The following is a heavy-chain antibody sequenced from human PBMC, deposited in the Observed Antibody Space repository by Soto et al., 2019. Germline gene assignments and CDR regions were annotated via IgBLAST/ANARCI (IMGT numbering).Heavy chain of an antibody. CDR2: IWYDGSNK. CDR3: ERDLGPGHYYYGMDV. CDR1: GFTFSSYG. V-gene: IGHV3-33*01. J-gene: IGHJ6*02. Sequence: GGSLRLSCAASGFTFSSYGMHWVRQAPGKGLEWVAVIWYDGSNKYYADSVKGRFTISRDNSKNTLYLQMNSLRAEDTAVYYCERDLGPGHYYYGMDVWGQGTTVTVSS.